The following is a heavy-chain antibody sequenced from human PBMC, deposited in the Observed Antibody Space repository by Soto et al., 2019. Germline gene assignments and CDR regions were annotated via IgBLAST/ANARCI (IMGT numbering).Heavy chain of an antibody. V-gene: IGHV4-31*03. CDR1: GYSITAGGYY. J-gene: IGHJ5*02. CDR2: FYSSGNI. CDR3: ARMYSSGSGWFHP. Sequence: PSETLSLTCFVSGYSITAGGYYWSWIRHHPGKGLEWIGSFYSSGNIIYNPSLRSRVSISGDTSSNQLSMSLTSVTAADTARYYCARMYSSGSGWFHPWGQGTLVTVSS. D-gene: IGHD6-19*01.